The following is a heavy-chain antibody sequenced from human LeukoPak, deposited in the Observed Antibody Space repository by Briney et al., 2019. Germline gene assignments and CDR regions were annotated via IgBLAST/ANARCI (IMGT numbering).Heavy chain of an antibody. CDR3: AREYGSGSYRGFDY. Sequence: ASVKVSCKASGYTFTGYYMHWVRQAPGQGLEWMGRINPNSGGTNYAQKFQGRVTMTRDTSISTAYMELSRLRSDDTAVYYRAREYGSGSYRGFDYWGQGTLVTVSS. CDR2: INPNSGGT. J-gene: IGHJ4*02. D-gene: IGHD3-10*01. V-gene: IGHV1-2*06. CDR1: GYTFTGYY.